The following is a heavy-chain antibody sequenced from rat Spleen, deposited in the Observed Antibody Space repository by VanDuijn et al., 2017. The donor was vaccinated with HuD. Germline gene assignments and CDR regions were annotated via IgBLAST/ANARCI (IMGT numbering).Heavy chain of an antibody. V-gene: IGHV2-13*01. CDR1: GFSLISYA. CDR2: IWGDGST. Sequence: QVQLKESGPGLVQPSQTLSLTCTVSGFSLISYAVNWVRQPPGKGLEWMGGIWGDGSTNYNSALKSRLSISRDTSKSQVFLKMNSLQTEDTAIYFCATQHYYEGYYRDYWGQGVMVTVSS. D-gene: IGHD1-12*03. CDR3: ATQHYYEGYYRDY. J-gene: IGHJ2*01.